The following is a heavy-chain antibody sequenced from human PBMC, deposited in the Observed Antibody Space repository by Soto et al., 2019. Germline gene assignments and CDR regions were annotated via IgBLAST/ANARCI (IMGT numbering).Heavy chain of an antibody. J-gene: IGHJ3*02. CDR3: TRGYSGLSIYAFDI. CDR2: SANKLNSYTT. V-gene: IGHV3-72*01. Sequence: EVQLVESGGGLAQPGGSLRLSCVASGFTFSDQYIDWVRQAPGKGLEWVGRSANKLNSYTTEYAASAKGRFTISRDDSKNSLYLQMNSLKIEDTAVYSCTRGYSGLSIYAFDIWGQGTMVTVSS. D-gene: IGHD3-3*02. CDR1: GFTFSDQY.